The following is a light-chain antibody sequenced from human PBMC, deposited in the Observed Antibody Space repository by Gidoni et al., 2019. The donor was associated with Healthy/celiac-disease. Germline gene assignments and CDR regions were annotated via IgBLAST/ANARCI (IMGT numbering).Light chain of an antibody. CDR1: QSVSSSY. CDR2: DAA. CDR3: QQYGSSQGYT. J-gene: IGKJ2*01. V-gene: IGKV3-20*01. Sequence: EIVLTHSPGTLSLSPGERATLSCRASQSVSSSYLAWYQQKPGQAPRHLIYDAATRATGIPDRFSGSGSGTDFTLTISRLEPEDVAVYYCQQYGSSQGYTFGQGTKLEIK.